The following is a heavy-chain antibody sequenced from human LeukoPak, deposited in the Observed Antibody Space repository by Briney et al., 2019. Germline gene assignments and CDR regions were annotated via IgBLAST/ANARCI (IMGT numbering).Heavy chain of an antibody. Sequence: KTGGSLRLSCAASGFTFSNAWMSWVRQAPGKGLEWVGRIKSKSDGGTTDYAAPVKGRFTISRDDSKNTLYLQMNSLKTEDTAVYYCTTDFSVIMMPGQGYYYGMDVWGQGTTVTVSS. CDR3: TTDFSVIMMPGQGYYYGMDV. CDR1: GFTFSNAW. D-gene: IGHD3-16*01. CDR2: IKSKSDGGTT. J-gene: IGHJ6*02. V-gene: IGHV3-15*01.